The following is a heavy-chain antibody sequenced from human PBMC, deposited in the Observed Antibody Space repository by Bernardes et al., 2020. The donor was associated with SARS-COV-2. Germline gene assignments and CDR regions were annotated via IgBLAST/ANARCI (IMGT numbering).Heavy chain of an antibody. CDR3: ARAAAEGYNWFDP. D-gene: IGHD6-13*01. CDR2: IYHSGST. J-gene: IGHJ5*02. CDR1: GGSISSSNW. Sequence: SETLSLTCAVSGGSISSSNWWSWVRQPPGKGLEWIGEIYHSGSTNYNPSLKSRVTISVDKSKNQFSLKLSSVTAADTAVYYCARAAAEGYNWFDPWGQGTLVTVSS. V-gene: IGHV4-4*02.